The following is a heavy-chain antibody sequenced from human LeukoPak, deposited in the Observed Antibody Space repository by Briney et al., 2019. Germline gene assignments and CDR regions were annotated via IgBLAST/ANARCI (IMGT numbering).Heavy chain of an antibody. V-gene: IGHV2-70*11. CDR2: IDWDDDK. D-gene: IGHD3-10*01. CDR1: GFSLSTSGMC. J-gene: IGHJ4*02. CDR3: ARMVRGVSWSPTGGFDY. Sequence: ESGPTLVNPTQTLTLTCTFSGFSLSTSGMCVSWIRQPPGKALEWLARIDWDDDKYYSTSLKTRLTISKDTSKNQVVLTMTNMDPVDTATYYCARMVRGVSWSPTGGFDYWGQGTLVTVSS.